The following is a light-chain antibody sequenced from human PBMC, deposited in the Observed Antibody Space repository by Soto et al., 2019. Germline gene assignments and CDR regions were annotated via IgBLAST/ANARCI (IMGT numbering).Light chain of an antibody. CDR2: GAS. CDR1: QSVSSN. V-gene: IGKV3-15*01. J-gene: IGKJ4*01. CDR3: QQYNSWPPLT. Sequence: ERVMTQSPATLSVSLGERATISCRSSQSVSSNLAWYQQKPGQAPRLLIYGASSRATVIPARFGGSGSGTDFTLSISSLQSEDLAVYYCQQYNSWPPLTVGGGTKVDIK.